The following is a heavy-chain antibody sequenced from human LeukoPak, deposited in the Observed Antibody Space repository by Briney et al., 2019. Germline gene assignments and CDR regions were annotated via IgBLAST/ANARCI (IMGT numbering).Heavy chain of an antibody. J-gene: IGHJ4*02. CDR2: ISGSGGST. CDR1: GFTFSSYG. CDR3: AKDPHQWLVEMGGY. V-gene: IGHV3-23*01. Sequence: GGSLRLSCAASGFTFSSYGMSWVRQAPGKGLEWVSAISGSGGSTYYADSVKGRFTISRDNSKNTLYLQMNSLRAEDTAVYYCAKDPHQWLVEMGGYWGQGTLVTVSS. D-gene: IGHD6-19*01.